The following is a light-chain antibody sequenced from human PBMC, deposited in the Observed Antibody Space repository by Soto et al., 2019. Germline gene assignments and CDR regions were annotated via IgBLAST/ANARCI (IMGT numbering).Light chain of an antibody. Sequence: DIQMTQSPSTLSASVGARVTITSRASQSISSWLAWYQQKPGKAPNLLIYKASNLESGVPSRFSGSGSGTEFTLTISSLQPDDFATYYCQQYNSYSWTFGQGTKVEIK. CDR2: KAS. V-gene: IGKV1-5*03. J-gene: IGKJ1*01. CDR1: QSISSW. CDR3: QQYNSYSWT.